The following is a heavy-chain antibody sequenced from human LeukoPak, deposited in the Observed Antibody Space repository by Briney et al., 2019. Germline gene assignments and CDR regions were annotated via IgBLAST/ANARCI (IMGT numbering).Heavy chain of an antibody. D-gene: IGHD6-19*01. CDR2: IYQNGNS. CDR3: ARGHLLNGWFKYDAFEI. Sequence: SETLSLTCTVSGYSISSGYCWGWIRQPPGKGLEWIASIYQNGNSYYNPSLKSRVTISVDTSKNQFSLKLTSVTAADTAVYYCARGHLLNGWFKYDAFEIWGQGTMVTVSS. CDR1: GYSISSGYC. V-gene: IGHV4-38-2*02. J-gene: IGHJ3*02.